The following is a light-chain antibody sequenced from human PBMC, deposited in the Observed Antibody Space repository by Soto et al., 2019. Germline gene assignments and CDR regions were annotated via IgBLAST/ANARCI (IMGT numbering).Light chain of an antibody. Sequence: DIVMTQSPATLSVAPGERVTFSCRASQGVSRKLAWYQHKPGQAPRLLISGASTGATGIPARFSGSESGTEFTLTISSLQSEDCAIYYCQQYHTWPITFGGGTKVDIK. CDR2: GAS. CDR3: QQYHTWPIT. CDR1: QGVSRK. J-gene: IGKJ4*01. V-gene: IGKV3-15*01.